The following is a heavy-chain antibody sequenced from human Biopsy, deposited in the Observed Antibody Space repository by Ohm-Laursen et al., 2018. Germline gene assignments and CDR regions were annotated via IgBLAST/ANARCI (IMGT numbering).Heavy chain of an antibody. CDR1: GFSLSARGMC. Sequence: ATQTLTLTCSFSGFSLSARGMCVSWIRQAPGKALEWLARGDWVEYNDYGASLQTKLSISKDAYNYQVVLTANNVDPADIPTYYCARTPILIVSAGLVYRHRRHLQGMDVWGQGIAVTVS. CDR2: GDWVEYN. CDR3: ARTPILIVSAGLVYRHRRHLQGMDV. D-gene: IGHD6-13*01. V-gene: IGHV2-70*11. J-gene: IGHJ6*02.